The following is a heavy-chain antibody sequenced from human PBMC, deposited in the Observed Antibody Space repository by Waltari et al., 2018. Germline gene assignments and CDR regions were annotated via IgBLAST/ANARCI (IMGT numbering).Heavy chain of an antibody. CDR3: AKDIRTGDLGGWFDP. J-gene: IGHJ5*02. D-gene: IGHD7-27*01. CDR2: ISWNSGNM. CDR1: GFTFDDYA. Sequence: EVQLVESGGGLVQPGRSLRLSCAASGFTFDDYAMHWVRQAPGKGLEWVSGISWNSGNMGYADSVKGRFTISRDNAKNSLYLQMNSLRAEDTALYYCAKDIRTGDLGGWFDPWGQGTLVTVSS. V-gene: IGHV3-9*01.